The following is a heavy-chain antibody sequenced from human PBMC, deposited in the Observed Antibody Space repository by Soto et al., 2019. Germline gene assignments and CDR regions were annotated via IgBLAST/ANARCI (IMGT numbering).Heavy chain of an antibody. CDR3: ARGFSSGPDY. J-gene: IGHJ4*02. CDR2: ISGSGGTT. D-gene: IGHD3-22*01. Sequence: PGGSLRLSCAASGFTFSSYAMSWVRQTPGKGLEWVAAISGSGGTTYYADSVKGRFTVFRNNAKNTLYLQLNSLRAEDTGLYYCARGFSSGPDYWGQGTLVTVSS. V-gene: IGHV3-23*01. CDR1: GFTFSSYA.